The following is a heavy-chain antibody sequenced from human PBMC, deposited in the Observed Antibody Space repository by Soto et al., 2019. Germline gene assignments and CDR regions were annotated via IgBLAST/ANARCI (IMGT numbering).Heavy chain of an antibody. Sequence: SVKVSCKASGGTFSSYAISWVRQAPGQGLEWMGGIIPIFGTANYAQKFQGRVTITADESTSTAYMELSSLRSEDTAVYYCASPASVVRVNSGYYGMDVWGQGTTVTVSS. CDR2: IIPIFGTA. CDR1: GGTFSSYA. V-gene: IGHV1-69*13. J-gene: IGHJ6*02. D-gene: IGHD3-10*01. CDR3: ASPASVVRVNSGYYGMDV.